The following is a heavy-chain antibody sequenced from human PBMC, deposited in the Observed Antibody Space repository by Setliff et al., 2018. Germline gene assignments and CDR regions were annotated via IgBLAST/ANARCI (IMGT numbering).Heavy chain of an antibody. V-gene: IGHV2-5*02. J-gene: IGHJ4*02. CDR3: AHRRGDYYDSSGYYYDY. Sequence: SGPTLVNPTQTLTLTCTFSGFSLSTSGVGVGWIRQPPGKALEWLALIYWDDDKRYSPSLKSRLTITQDTSKNQVVLAMTNMDPVDTATYYCAHRRGDYYDSSGYYYDYWGQGTLVTVSS. CDR2: IYWDDDK. D-gene: IGHD3-22*01. CDR1: GFSLSTSGVG.